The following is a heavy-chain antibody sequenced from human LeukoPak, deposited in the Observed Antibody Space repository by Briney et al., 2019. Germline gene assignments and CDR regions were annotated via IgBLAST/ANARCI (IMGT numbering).Heavy chain of an antibody. V-gene: IGHV4-59*01. J-gene: IGHJ3*01. CDR3: ARDRRGRYYTFDV. D-gene: IGHD1-26*01. CDR1: GASINGYF. Sequence: SETLSLTCSVSGASINGYFWNWVRQTPERGLEWIGYVSHTGATTSNPTLKSRVSITIDTSKRQISLSMTSVTGADSALYYCARDRRGRYYTFDVWGPGTIVSV. CDR2: VSHTGAT.